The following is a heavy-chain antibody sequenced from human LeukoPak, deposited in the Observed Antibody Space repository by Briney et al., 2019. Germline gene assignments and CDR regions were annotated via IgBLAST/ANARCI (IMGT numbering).Heavy chain of an antibody. V-gene: IGHV3-21*01. J-gene: IGHJ5*02. Sequence: GGSLRLSCAASGFTFSSYSMNWVRQAPGKGLEWVSSISSSSSYIYYADSVKGRFTISRDNAKNSLYLQMNSLRAEDTAVYYCASEPRSIGSGSYLNWSDPWGQGTLVTVSS. CDR1: GFTFSSYS. D-gene: IGHD3-10*01. CDR3: ASEPRSIGSGSYLNWSDP. CDR2: ISSSSSYI.